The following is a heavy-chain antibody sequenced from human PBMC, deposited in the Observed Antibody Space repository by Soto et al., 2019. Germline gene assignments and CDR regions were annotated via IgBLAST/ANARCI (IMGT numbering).Heavy chain of an antibody. CDR3: ARELSIAARPIYYYYGMDV. D-gene: IGHD6-6*01. CDR2: IWYDGSNK. Sequence: QVQLVESGGGVVQPGRSLRLSCAASGFTFSSYGMHWVRQAPGKGLEWVAVIWYDGSNKYYADSVKGRFTISRDNSKNXLXPQMNSLRAEDTAVYYCARELSIAARPIYYYYGMDVWGQGTTVTVSS. CDR1: GFTFSSYG. V-gene: IGHV3-33*01. J-gene: IGHJ6*02.